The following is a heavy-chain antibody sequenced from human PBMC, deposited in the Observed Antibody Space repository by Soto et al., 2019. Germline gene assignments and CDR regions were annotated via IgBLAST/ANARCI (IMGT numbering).Heavy chain of an antibody. CDR3: AKDRYQPLGEFDY. CDR1: GGSIRDYF. V-gene: IGHV4-59*01. D-gene: IGHD2-2*01. J-gene: IGHJ4*02. Sequence: SETLSLTCTVSGGSIRDYFWTWIRQPPGKGLEWIGYIYYSGRTNYNPSLKSRVSISVDTSKNHFSLQLRPVTAADTAVYYCAKDRYQPLGEFDYWGQGTLVTVSS. CDR2: IYYSGRT.